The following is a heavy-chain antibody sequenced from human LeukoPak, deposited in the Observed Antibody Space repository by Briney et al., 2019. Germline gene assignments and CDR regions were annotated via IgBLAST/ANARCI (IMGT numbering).Heavy chain of an antibody. Sequence: PGGSLRLSCAASGFSFSSYGMSWVRQAPGKGLEWVSAISGSGGSTYYADSVKGRFTISRDNSKNTLYLQMNSLRAEDTAVYYCAKDGGYSSGWFPMRRLYGMDVWGQGTTVTVSS. J-gene: IGHJ6*02. CDR1: GFSFSSYG. D-gene: IGHD6-19*01. CDR3: AKDGGYSSGWFPMRRLYGMDV. CDR2: ISGSGGST. V-gene: IGHV3-23*01.